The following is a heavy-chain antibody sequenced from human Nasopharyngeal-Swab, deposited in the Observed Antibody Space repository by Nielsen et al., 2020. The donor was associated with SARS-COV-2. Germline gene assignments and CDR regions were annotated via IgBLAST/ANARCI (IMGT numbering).Heavy chain of an antibody. J-gene: IGHJ6*02. CDR1: GFTFSSYA. D-gene: IGHD3-3*01. CDR2: ISGSGGST. Sequence: GESLKISCAASGFTFSSYAMSWVRQAPGKGPEWVSAISGSGGSTYYADSVKGRFTISRDNSKNTLYLQMNSLRAEDTAVYYCAKEGYYDFWSGYYATHYYGMDVWGQGTTVTVSS. CDR3: AKEGYYDFWSGYYATHYYGMDV. V-gene: IGHV3-23*01.